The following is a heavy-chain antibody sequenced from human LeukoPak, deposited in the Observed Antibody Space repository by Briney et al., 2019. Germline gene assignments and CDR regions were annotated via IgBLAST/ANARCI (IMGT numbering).Heavy chain of an antibody. V-gene: IGHV3-7*01. CDR2: IKHDGSEK. D-gene: IGHD3-3*01. Sequence: GGSLRLSCAASGFIFTNYFMSWVRQAPGKGLEWVASIKHDGSEKYYVDSVRGRFTISRDNTMNSLYLQMSSLRAEGTAVYYCATDRGWRTSGYYLYYFEYWGQGTLVTYSS. CDR1: GFIFTNYF. J-gene: IGHJ4*02. CDR3: ATDRGWRTSGYYLYYFEY.